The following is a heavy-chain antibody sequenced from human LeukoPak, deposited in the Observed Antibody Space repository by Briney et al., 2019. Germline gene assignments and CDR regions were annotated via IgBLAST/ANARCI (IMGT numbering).Heavy chain of an antibody. CDR2: ISSSSSYI. V-gene: IGHV3-11*06. CDR3: ASHYYDSSGYLEFDY. D-gene: IGHD3-22*01. CDR1: GGSISSGDYY. J-gene: IGHJ4*02. Sequence: LSLTCTVSGGSISSGDYYWSWIRQPPGKGLEWVSSISSSSSYIYYADSVKGRFTISRDNAKNSLYLQMNSLRAEDTAVYYCASHYYDSSGYLEFDYWGQGTLVTVSS.